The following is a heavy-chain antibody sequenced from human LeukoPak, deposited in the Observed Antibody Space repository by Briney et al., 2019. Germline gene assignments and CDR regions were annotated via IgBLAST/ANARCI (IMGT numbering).Heavy chain of an antibody. CDR3: ARDHTDSFDY. J-gene: IGHJ4*02. Sequence: SQTLSLTCTVSGGSISSGSYYWSWLRQPAGKGLEWIGRIYTSGSTNYNPSLKSRVTISVDTSKNQFSLKLSSVTAADTAVYYCARDHTDSFDYWGQGTLVTVSS. CDR2: IYTSGST. V-gene: IGHV4-61*02. D-gene: IGHD3-22*01. CDR1: GGSISSGSYY.